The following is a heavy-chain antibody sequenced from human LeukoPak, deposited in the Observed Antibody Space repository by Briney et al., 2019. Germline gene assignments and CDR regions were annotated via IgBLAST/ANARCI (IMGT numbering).Heavy chain of an antibody. Sequence: ASVKVSCKVSGYTLTKLSMHWVRQAPGKGLEYMGGFDPEAGETIFAQRFQGRVTLTEDTSTDTAFMELSSLRSDDTAVYYCARGGTAKYYDSGSYYIGWFDPWGQGTLVTVSS. CDR2: FDPEAGET. CDR1: GYTLTKLS. D-gene: IGHD3-10*01. CDR3: ARGGTAKYYDSGSYYIGWFDP. V-gene: IGHV1-24*01. J-gene: IGHJ5*02.